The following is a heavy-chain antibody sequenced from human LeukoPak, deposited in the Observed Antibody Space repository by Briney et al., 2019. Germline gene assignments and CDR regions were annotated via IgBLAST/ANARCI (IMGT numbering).Heavy chain of an antibody. Sequence: GGSLRLSCAASGFTFSNAWTSWVRQAPGKGLEWVGRIKSKTDGGTTDYAAPVKGRFTISRDDSKNTLYLQMNSLKTEDTAVYYCTTGYDSSGYYSDYWGQGTLVTVSS. CDR2: IKSKTDGGTT. D-gene: IGHD3-22*01. J-gene: IGHJ4*02. CDR3: TTGYDSSGYYSDY. CDR1: GFTFSNAW. V-gene: IGHV3-15*01.